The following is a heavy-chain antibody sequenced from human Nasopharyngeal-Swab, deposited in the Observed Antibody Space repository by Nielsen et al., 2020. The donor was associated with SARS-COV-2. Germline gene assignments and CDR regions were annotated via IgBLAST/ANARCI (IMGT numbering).Heavy chain of an antibody. CDR2: IWYDGSNK. CDR3: ARDSSGWYYFDY. D-gene: IGHD6-19*01. CDR1: GFTFSSYG. Sequence: GGSLRLSCAASGFTFSSYGMRWVRQAPGKGLEWVAVIWYDGSNKYYADSVKGRFTISRDNSKNTLYLQMNSLRAEATVVYYCARDSSGWYYFDYWGQGTLVTVSS. V-gene: IGHV3-33*01. J-gene: IGHJ4*02.